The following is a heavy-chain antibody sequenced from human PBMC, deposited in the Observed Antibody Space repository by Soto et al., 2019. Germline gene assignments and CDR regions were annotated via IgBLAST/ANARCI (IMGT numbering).Heavy chain of an antibody. Sequence: GGSLRLSCSASGFTFSSYGMHWVRQAPGKGLEWVAVIWYDGSNKYYADSVKGRFTISRDNSKNTLYLQMNSLRAEDTAVYYCARDRYCSGGSCYTHRNWFDPWGQGTLVTVSS. CDR1: GFTFSSYG. V-gene: IGHV3-33*08. J-gene: IGHJ5*02. CDR3: ARDRYCSGGSCYTHRNWFDP. D-gene: IGHD2-15*01. CDR2: IWYDGSNK.